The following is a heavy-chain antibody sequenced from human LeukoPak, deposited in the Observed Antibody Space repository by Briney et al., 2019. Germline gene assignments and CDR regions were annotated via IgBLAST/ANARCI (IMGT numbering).Heavy chain of an antibody. D-gene: IGHD1-7*01. CDR2: INPNSGGT. J-gene: IGHJ4*02. Sequence: WASVKVSCKASGYTFTGYYMHWVRQAPGQGLERMGWINPNSGGTNYAQKFQGRVTMTRDTSISTAYMELSRLRSDDTAVYYCARVEITGTTPFPYFDYWGQGTLVTVSS. CDR1: GYTFTGYY. CDR3: ARVEITGTTPFPYFDY. V-gene: IGHV1-2*02.